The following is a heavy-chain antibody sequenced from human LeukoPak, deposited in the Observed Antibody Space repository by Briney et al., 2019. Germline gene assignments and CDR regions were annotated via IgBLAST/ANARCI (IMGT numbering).Heavy chain of an antibody. CDR1: GASISSYY. D-gene: IGHD1-26*01. CDR2: IYSSRS. J-gene: IGHJ4*02. Sequence: PSETLPLTCTVSGASISSYYWSWIRQPAGKGLEWIGRIYSSRSIYNPSLKSRVTMSVDTSKNQFSLKLSSVTAADTAVYYCARAAGRDTTSGLDFDYWGQGILVTVSS. CDR3: ARAAGRDTTSGLDFDY. V-gene: IGHV4-4*07.